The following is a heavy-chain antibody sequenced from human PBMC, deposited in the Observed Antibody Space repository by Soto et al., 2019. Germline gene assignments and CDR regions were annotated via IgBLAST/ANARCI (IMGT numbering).Heavy chain of an antibody. CDR1: GYTFTIYG. V-gene: IGHV1-18*01. CDR2: ISAYNGNT. J-gene: IGHJ6*02. CDR3: ARDRIYSSGWYGYYGMDV. D-gene: IGHD6-19*01. Sequence: ASVKVSCKASGYTFTIYGISWVLQAPGQGLEWMGWISAYNGNTNYAQKLQGRVTMTTDTSTSTAYMELRSLRSDDTAVYYCARDRIYSSGWYGYYGMDVWGQGTTVTVSS.